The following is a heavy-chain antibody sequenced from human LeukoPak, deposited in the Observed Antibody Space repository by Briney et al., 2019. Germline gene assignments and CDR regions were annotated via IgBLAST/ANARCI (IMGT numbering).Heavy chain of an antibody. V-gene: IGHV4-59*01. CDR1: GGSFSGYY. J-gene: IGHJ3*02. D-gene: IGHD1-26*01. CDR3: ARVGAIYEAFDI. CDR2: IYYSGST. Sequence: SETLSLTCAVYGGSFSGYYWSWIRQPPGKGLEWIGYIYYSGSTNYNPSLKSRVTISVDTSKNQFSLKLSSVTAADTAVYYCARVGAIYEAFDIWGQGTMVTVSS.